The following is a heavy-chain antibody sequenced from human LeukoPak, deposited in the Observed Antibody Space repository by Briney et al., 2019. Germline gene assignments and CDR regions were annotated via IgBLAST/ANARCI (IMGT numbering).Heavy chain of an antibody. J-gene: IGHJ4*02. D-gene: IGHD4-17*01. V-gene: IGHV4-31*03. CDR1: GGSISSGGYD. CDR3: AREGGTVTTGREV. Sequence: SQTLSLTCTVSGGSISSGGYDGRWIRQHPGKGLEWIGYIYYSGSTYYNPSLKSRVTISVDTSKNQFSLKLSSVTAADTAVYYCAREGGTVTTGREVWGQGTLVTVSS. CDR2: IYYSGST.